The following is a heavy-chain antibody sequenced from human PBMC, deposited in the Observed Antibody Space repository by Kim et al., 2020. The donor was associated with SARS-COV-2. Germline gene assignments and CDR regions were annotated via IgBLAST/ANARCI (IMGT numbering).Heavy chain of an antibody. CDR3: ARTFGHSSSWYNNYYFDY. J-gene: IGHJ4*02. V-gene: IGHV1-69*13. Sequence: SVKVSCKASGGTFSSYAISWVRQAPGQGLEWMGGIIPIFGTANYAQKFQGRVTITADESTSTAYMELSSLRSEDTAVYYCARTFGHSSSWYNNYYFDYWAREPWSPSPQ. D-gene: IGHD6-13*01. CDR1: GGTFSSYA. CDR2: IIPIFGTA.